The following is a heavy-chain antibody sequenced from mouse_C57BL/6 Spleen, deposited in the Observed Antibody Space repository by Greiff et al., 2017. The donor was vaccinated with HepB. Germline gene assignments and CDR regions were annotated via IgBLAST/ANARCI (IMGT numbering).Heavy chain of an antibody. Sequence: EVQRVESEGGLVQPGSSMKLSCTASGFTFSDYYMAWVRQVPEKGLEWVANINYDGSSTYYLDSLKSRFIISRDNAKNILYLQMSSLKSEDTATYYCARDRAYYGSSYGDAMDYWGQGTSVTVSS. CDR3: ARDRAYYGSSYGDAMDY. CDR2: INYDGSST. CDR1: GFTFSDYY. D-gene: IGHD1-1*01. V-gene: IGHV5-16*01. J-gene: IGHJ4*01.